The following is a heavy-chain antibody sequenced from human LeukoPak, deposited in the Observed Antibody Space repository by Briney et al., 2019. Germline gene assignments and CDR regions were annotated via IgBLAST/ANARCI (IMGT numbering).Heavy chain of an antibody. CDR1: GYTFTSYA. V-gene: IGHV1-3*01. CDR2: INAGNGNT. CDR3: ARYETRGYSSDYFDY. J-gene: IGHJ4*02. D-gene: IGHD5-18*01. Sequence: ASVKISCKASGYTFTSYAMHWVRQAPGQRLEWMGWINAGNGNTKYSQKFQGRVTITRDTSASTAYMELSSLRSEDTAVYYCARYETRGYSSDYFDYWGRGTLVTVSS.